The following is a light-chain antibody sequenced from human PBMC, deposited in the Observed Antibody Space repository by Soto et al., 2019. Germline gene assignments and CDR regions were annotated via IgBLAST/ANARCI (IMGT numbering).Light chain of an antibody. Sequence: DIQMTQSPSSLSASVGDRVTITCRASQGISNYLAWYQQKRGKVPKLLIYAASTLQSGVPSLFSGCASAKDFTPTIRSLQPEDVANYSCQNYNRDPYTFGQGTKLEIK. J-gene: IGKJ2*01. CDR1: QGISNY. CDR2: AAS. CDR3: QNYNRDPYT. V-gene: IGKV1-27*01.